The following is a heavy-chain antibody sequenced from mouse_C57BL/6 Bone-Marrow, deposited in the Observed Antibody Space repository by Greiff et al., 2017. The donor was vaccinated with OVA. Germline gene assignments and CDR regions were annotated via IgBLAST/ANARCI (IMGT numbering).Heavy chain of an antibody. D-gene: IGHD2-3*01. CDR1: GFTFSDYG. J-gene: IGHJ3*01. CDR2: ISRGSSTI. V-gene: IGHV5-17*01. CDR3: ARYGYYVPFAY. Sequence: EVQGVESGGGLVKPGGSLKLSCAASGFTFSDYGMHWVRPAPEKGLEWVAYISRGSSTIYYADTVKGRFPISRDNAKNTLFLQMTSLRSEDTAMYYCARYGYYVPFAYWGQGTLVTVSA.